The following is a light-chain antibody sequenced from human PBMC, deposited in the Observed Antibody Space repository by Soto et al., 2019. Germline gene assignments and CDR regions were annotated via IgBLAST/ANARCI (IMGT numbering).Light chain of an antibody. CDR1: GNDVGAYNY. J-gene: IGLJ1*01. CDR2: GVV. Sequence: QSALTQPRSVSGSPGQSVTISCTGTGNDVGAYNYVSWYQQHPGRPPKLLIYGVVRWPSGVPDRFSGSKSGNTDSLTISGLQAEDEADYFCCSYAGGYTYLFGTGTKVTV. CDR3: CSYAGGYTYL. V-gene: IGLV2-11*01.